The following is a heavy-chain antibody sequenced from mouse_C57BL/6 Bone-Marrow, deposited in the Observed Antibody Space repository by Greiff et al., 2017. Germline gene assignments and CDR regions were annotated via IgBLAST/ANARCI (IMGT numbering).Heavy chain of an antibody. Sequence: VQLQQSGAELVRPGTSVKVSCKASGYAFTNYLIEWVKQRPGQGLEWIGVINPGSGGTNYNEKFKGKATLTADKSSSTAYMQLSSLTSEDSAVYFCARARQLKLRGFAYWGQGTLVTVSA. D-gene: IGHD3-2*02. J-gene: IGHJ3*01. CDR2: INPGSGGT. CDR3: ARARQLKLRGFAY. V-gene: IGHV1-54*01. CDR1: GYAFTNYL.